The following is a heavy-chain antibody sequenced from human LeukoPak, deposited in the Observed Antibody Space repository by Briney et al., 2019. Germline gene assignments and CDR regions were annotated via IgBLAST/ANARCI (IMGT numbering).Heavy chain of an antibody. J-gene: IGHJ5*02. D-gene: IGHD6-19*01. CDR2: ISSTGRT. CDR3: AKGAGPPWFDP. V-gene: IGHV4-61*02. CDR1: GGSISSDTYF. Sequence: RPSETLSLTCTVSGGSISSDTYFWSWIRQPAGKGLEWIGRISSTGRTDYNPSLTSRVTISVDTSKNQFSMKLTSVTAADTAVYYRAKGAGPPWFDPWGQGTLVTVSS.